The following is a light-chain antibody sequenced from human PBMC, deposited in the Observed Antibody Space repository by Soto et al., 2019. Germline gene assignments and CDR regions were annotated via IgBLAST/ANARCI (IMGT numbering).Light chain of an antibody. CDR1: QSVGSD. CDR2: WAS. J-gene: IGKJ5*01. V-gene: IGKV3-15*01. Sequence: EIVMTQSPATLSVSPGERATLSCRASQSVGSDLAWYQQKPGQPPKLLIYWASTRESGVPDRFTGSGSGTDFTLTINSLQAEDVAVYYCQQHYINPITFGQGTRLEIK. CDR3: QQHYINPIT.